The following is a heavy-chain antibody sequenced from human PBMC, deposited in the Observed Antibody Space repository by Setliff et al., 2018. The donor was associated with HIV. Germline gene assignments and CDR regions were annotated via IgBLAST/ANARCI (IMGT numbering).Heavy chain of an antibody. CDR1: GDSVSGYY. J-gene: IGHJ3*02. D-gene: IGHD3-22*01. CDR3: ARDRIEVLADSPHDVFDI. Sequence: ETLSLTCAVSGDSVSGYYWSWIRQPAGRGLEWIGRVHNSAGSNYNPSLKSRVTMSVDTAKNQLSLKLTAVSAADTAVYYCARDRIEVLADSPHDVFDIWGRGIMVTVTS. V-gene: IGHV4-4*07. CDR2: VHNSAGS.